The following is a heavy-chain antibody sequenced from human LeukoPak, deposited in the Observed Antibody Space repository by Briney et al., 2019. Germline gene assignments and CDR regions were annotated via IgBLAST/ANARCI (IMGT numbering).Heavy chain of an antibody. CDR2: IKPDGSEK. CDR1: GFSFSNYW. V-gene: IGHV3-7*01. D-gene: IGHD3-10*01. CDR3: LAGGGY. J-gene: IGHJ4*02. Sequence: PPGGSLRLSCAASGFTFSSASGFSFSNYWMNWVRQAPGKGLEWVANIKPDGSEKYYVDSVKGRFTISRDNAKNSVYLQMNSLRAEDTAVYYCLAGGGYLGQGTLVTVSS.